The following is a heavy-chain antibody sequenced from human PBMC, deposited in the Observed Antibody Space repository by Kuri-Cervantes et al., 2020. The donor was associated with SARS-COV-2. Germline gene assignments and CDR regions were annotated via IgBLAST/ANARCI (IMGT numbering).Heavy chain of an antibody. CDR2: IIPIFGTA. V-gene: IGHV1-69*13. D-gene: IGHD5-18*01. CDR1: GYTFTSYG. Sequence: SVKVSCKASGYTFTSYGISWVRQAPGQGLEWMGGIIPIFGTANYAQKFQGRVTITADESTSTAYMELSSLRSEDTAVYYCALTKDTAMVTLDYWGQGTLVTVSS. J-gene: IGHJ4*02. CDR3: ALTKDTAMVTLDY.